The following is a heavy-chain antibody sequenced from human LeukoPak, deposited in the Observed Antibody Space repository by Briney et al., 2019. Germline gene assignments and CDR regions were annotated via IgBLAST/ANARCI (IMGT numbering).Heavy chain of an antibody. CDR3: ARGGGSGVYYYDSSGYFGVDY. CDR2: IYYSGST. V-gene: IGHV4-59*01. Sequence: SETLSLTCTVSGGSISSYYWSWIRQPPGKGLEWIGYIYYSGSTNYNPSLKSRVTISVDTSKNQFSLKLSSVTAADTAVYYCARGGGSGVYYYDSSGYFGVDYWGQGTLVTVSS. J-gene: IGHJ4*02. D-gene: IGHD3-22*01. CDR1: GGSISSYY.